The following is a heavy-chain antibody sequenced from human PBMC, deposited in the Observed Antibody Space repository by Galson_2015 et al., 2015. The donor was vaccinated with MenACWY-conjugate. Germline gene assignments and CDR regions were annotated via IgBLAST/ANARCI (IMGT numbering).Heavy chain of an antibody. CDR2: INSDGSAA. CDR1: GFTFSRYW. CDR3: ATYCSSPSCYAKGAY. D-gene: IGHD2-2*01. J-gene: IGHJ4*02. V-gene: IGHV3-74*01. Sequence: SLRLSCAASGFTFSRYWMYWVRQSPEKGLVWVSRINSDGSAADYADSVRGRFTISRDNAKNTLFLQMNSLRVEDTALYYCATYCSSPSCYAKGAYWGQGTLVTVSS.